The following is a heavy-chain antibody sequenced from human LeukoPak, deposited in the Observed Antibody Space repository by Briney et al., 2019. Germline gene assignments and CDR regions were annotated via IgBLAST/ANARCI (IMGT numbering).Heavy chain of an antibody. D-gene: IGHD3-10*02. Sequence: GGSLRLSCAASGFTFTSYGMHWVRQAPGKGLGWVSRINSDGSSTVYADSVKGRFTISRDNAKNSLYLQMNSLRAEDTAVYYCAELGITMIGGVWGKGTTVTISS. J-gene: IGHJ6*04. CDR2: INSDGSST. CDR1: GFTFTSYG. V-gene: IGHV3-74*01. CDR3: AELGITMIGGV.